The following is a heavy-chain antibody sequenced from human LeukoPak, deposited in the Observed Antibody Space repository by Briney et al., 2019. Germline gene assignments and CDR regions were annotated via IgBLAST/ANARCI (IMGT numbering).Heavy chain of an antibody. Sequence: GGSLRLSCAASGFTFRSHWMSWVRRAPGKGLEWVGRIKSKTDGGTTDYAAPVKGRFTISRDDSKNTLYLQMNSLKTEDTAVYYCHYSGYGLFDYWGQGTLVTVSS. CDR2: IKSKTDGGTT. D-gene: IGHD5-12*01. J-gene: IGHJ4*02. V-gene: IGHV3-15*01. CDR1: GFTFRSHW. CDR3: HYSGYGLFDY.